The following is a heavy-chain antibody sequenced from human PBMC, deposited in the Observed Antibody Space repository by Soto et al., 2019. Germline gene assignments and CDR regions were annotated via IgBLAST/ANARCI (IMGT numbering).Heavy chain of an antibody. CDR1: GFTFSSYS. Sequence: PGGSLSLSCAASGFTFSSYSMNWVRQAPGKGLEWVSSISSSSSYIYYADSVKGRFTISRDNAKNSLYLQMNSLRAEDTAVYYCACFGVADAFDIWGQGTMVTVSS. V-gene: IGHV3-21*01. CDR2: ISSSSSYI. D-gene: IGHD3-3*01. J-gene: IGHJ3*02. CDR3: ACFGVADAFDI.